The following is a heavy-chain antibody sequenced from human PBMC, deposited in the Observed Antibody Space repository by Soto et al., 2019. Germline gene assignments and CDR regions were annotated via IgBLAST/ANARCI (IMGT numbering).Heavy chain of an antibody. CDR2: ICGSGGST. Sequence: GGSLRLSCAASGFTFSSYAMSWVRQAPGKGLEWVSAICGSGGSTYYADSVKGRFTISRDNSKNTLYLQMNSLRAEDTAVYYCAKMGSSGYYYWPYYFDYWGQGTLVTVSS. CDR3: AKMGSSGYYYWPYYFDY. CDR1: GFTFSSYA. V-gene: IGHV3-23*01. D-gene: IGHD3-22*01. J-gene: IGHJ4*02.